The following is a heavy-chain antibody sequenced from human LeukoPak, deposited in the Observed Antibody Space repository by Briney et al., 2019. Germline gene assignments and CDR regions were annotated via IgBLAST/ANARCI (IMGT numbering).Heavy chain of an antibody. CDR1: GGTFSSYA. V-gene: IGHV1-69*05. J-gene: IGHJ4*02. CDR3: ARDQEGFDY. CDR2: IMPIFGTA. Sequence: ASVKVSCKASGGTFSSYAISWVRQAPGQGLEWMGGIMPIFGTANYAQKFQGRVTVTRDTSTSTVHMELSGLRSEDTAVYYCARDQEGFDYWGQGTLVTVSS.